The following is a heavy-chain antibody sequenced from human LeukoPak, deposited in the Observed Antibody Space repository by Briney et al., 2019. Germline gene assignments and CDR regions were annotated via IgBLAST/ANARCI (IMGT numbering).Heavy chain of an antibody. CDR3: ASGNTGYDRDSFDI. J-gene: IGHJ3*02. V-gene: IGHV4-34*01. Sequence: SDTLSLTCAVYGGSFSGYYWSWIRQPPGKGLEWIGEINHSGSTNYNPSLKSRVTISLDRSKNQFSLKLSSMTAADTAVYYCASGNTGYDRDSFDIWGQGTMVTVSS. CDR2: INHSGST. D-gene: IGHD5-12*01. CDR1: GGSFSGYY.